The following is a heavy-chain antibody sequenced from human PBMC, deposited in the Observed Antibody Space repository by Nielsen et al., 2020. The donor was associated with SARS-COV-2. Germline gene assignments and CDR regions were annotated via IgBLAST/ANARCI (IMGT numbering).Heavy chain of an antibody. J-gene: IGHJ4*02. CDR2: INTNTGNP. D-gene: IGHD6-6*01. CDR1: GYTFTSYA. Sequence: ASVKVSCKASGYTFTSYAMNWVRQTPGQGLEWMGWINTNTGNPTYARGFTGRYVFSLDTSVSTAYLQISSLKAEDTAVYYCARGSSIVLADPLYWGQGTLVTVSS. V-gene: IGHV7-4-1*02. CDR3: ARGSSIVLADPLY.